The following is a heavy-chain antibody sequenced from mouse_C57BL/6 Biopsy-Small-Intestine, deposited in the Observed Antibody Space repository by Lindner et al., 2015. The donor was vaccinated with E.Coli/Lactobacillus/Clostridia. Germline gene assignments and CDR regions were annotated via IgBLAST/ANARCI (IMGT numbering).Heavy chain of an antibody. Sequence: VQLQESGAEFVKPGASVKMSCKASGYTFTKYWITWVKQRPGQGLEWIGDIYPGSGSTNYNEKFKNKATLTVDTSSSTAYMQLSSLTSEDSAVFYCVNFDYDVGFAYWGQGTLVTVSA. CDR2: IYPGSGST. D-gene: IGHD2-4*01. CDR3: VNFDYDVGFAY. J-gene: IGHJ3*01. CDR1: GYTFTKYW. V-gene: IGHV1-55*01.